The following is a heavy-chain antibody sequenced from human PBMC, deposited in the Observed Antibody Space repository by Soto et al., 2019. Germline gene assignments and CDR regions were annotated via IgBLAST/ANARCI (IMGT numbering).Heavy chain of an antibody. J-gene: IGHJ5*02. CDR1: GYTFTRHW. CDR2: INPSGGFT. D-gene: IGHD1-26*01. CDR3: ARDHSDTYSGRSYWWFDP. V-gene: IGHV1-46*01. Sequence: QVQLVQSGAEVKKPGASVKVSCKASGYTFTRHWMHWVRQAPGQGLEWMGIINPSGGFTSYAQKFQGRVTMARDTSTSTVYMELSSLRSEDTAVYYCARDHSDTYSGRSYWWFDPWGQGTLVTVSS.